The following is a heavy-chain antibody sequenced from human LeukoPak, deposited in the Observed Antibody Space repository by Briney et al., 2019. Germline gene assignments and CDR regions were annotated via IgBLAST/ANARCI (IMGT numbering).Heavy chain of an antibody. CDR2: ISYDGSNK. J-gene: IGHJ4*02. V-gene: IGHV3-30-3*01. CDR1: GFTFSSYA. CDR3: ARPSPPGDGYNPSDY. Sequence: PGRSLRLSCAASGFTFSSYAMHWVRQAPGKGLEWVAVISYDGSNKYYADSVKGRFTISRDNSNSMVYLQMTSLRLEDTAVYYCARPSPPGDGYNPSDYWGQGSLVIVSS. D-gene: IGHD5-24*01.